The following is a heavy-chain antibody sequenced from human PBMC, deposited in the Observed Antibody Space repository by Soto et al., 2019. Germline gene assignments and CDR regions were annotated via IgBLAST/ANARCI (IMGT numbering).Heavy chain of an antibody. V-gene: IGHV1-69*01. J-gene: IGHJ5*02. D-gene: IGHD3-9*01. CDR3: ARVEELRYFDWFPSMGWFDP. CDR2: IIPIFGTA. CDR1: GGTFSSYA. Sequence: QVQLVQSGAEVKKPGSSVKVSCKASGGTFSSYAISGVRQAPGQGLEWMGGIIPIFGTANYAQKFQGRVTITADESTSTAYMELSSLRSEDTAVYYCARVEELRYFDWFPSMGWFDPWGQGTLVTVSS.